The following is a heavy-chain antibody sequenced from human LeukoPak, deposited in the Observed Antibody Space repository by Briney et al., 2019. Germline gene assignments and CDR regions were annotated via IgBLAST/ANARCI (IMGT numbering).Heavy chain of an antibody. CDR3: ARRPRYGGYDHFDY. CDR2: IYYRGTT. Sequence: KPSETLSLTCTVSGDSIDSYYWSWIRQPPGKGLEWIGYIYYRGTTSYNPFLKSRVTISVDTSKNQFPLKLNSVTAADTAFYYCARRPRYGGYDHFDYWGQGILVIVSS. CDR1: GDSIDSYY. D-gene: IGHD5-12*01. V-gene: IGHV4-59*12. J-gene: IGHJ4*02.